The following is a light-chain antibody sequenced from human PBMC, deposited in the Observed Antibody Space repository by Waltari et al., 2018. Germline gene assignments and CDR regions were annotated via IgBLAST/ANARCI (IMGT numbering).Light chain of an antibody. CDR2: AAS. CDR3: QQYYSTRYT. Sequence: IQITQSPSSLSASLVDRVTITGRARQGMSNSIAWYQHKPGKAPKLLLYAASRLETGVPSRFSGSGSGTDFTLTISSLQPEDFATYYCQQYYSTRYTFGQGTKLEIK. J-gene: IGKJ2*01. V-gene: IGKV1-NL1*01. CDR1: QGMSNS.